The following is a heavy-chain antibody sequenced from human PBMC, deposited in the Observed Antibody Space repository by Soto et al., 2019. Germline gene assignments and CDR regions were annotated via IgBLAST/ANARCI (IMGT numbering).Heavy chain of an antibody. D-gene: IGHD2-21*02. Sequence: SETLSLTCTVSGGSISSGDYYWSWIRQPPGKGLEWIGYIYYSGSTYYNPSLKSRVTISVDTSKNQFSLKLSSVTAADTAVYYCARVSSHSTAYFDDWGQGTLVTVSS. J-gene: IGHJ4*02. CDR3: ARVSSHSTAYFDD. CDR1: GGSISSGDYY. CDR2: IYYSGST. V-gene: IGHV4-30-4*01.